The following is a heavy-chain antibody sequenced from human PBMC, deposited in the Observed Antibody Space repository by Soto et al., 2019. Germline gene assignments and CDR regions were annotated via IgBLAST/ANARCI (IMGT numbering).Heavy chain of an antibody. V-gene: IGHV4-30-2*01. Sequence: QLQLQESGSGLVKPSQTLSLTCAVSGGSISSGGYSWSWIRQPPGKGLEWIAYIYHSVSTYYNPSPKSRVSISVDRSKNQFSLRLSSVTAADTAGYYCARGPPMFYWGQGIRVTVSS. CDR2: IYHSVST. CDR3: ARGPPMFY. J-gene: IGHJ4*02. D-gene: IGHD3-10*02. CDR1: GGSISSGGYS.